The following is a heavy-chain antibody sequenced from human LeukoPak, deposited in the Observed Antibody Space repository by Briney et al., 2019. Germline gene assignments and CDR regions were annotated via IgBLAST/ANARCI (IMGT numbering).Heavy chain of an antibody. Sequence: SETLSLTCGVSGGSVTSTDWWTWVRQPPGKGLEWIGEVHLDGRTNYNPSLKSRLTMSVDLSENHISLKLTSVTAADTAVYYCAREGGFYRPLDYSGQGTLVTVSS. D-gene: IGHD3-3*01. CDR1: GGSVTSTDW. CDR2: VHLDGRT. CDR3: AREGGFYRPLDY. J-gene: IGHJ4*02. V-gene: IGHV4-4*02.